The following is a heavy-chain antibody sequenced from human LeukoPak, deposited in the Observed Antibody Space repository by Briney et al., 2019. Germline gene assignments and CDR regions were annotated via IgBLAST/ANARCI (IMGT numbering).Heavy chain of an antibody. J-gene: IGHJ4*02. CDR1: GGSIRSSSYY. CDR2: IYYSGST. D-gene: IGHD6-19*01. Sequence: SETLSLTCSVSGGSIRSSSYYWGWIRQPPGKGREWIGSIYYSGSTYYNASLKSRGTISVDTSKNQFSLKLNSVTAADTAVYFCARQVVAVAGTGYFDYWGQGTLVTVSS. V-gene: IGHV4-39*01. CDR3: ARQVVAVAGTGYFDY.